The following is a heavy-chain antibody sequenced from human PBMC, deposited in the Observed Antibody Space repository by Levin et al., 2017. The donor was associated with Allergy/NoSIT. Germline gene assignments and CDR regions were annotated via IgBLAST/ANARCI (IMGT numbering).Heavy chain of an antibody. CDR3: AKDVDYDSSGYYYGY. CDR2: ISGSGGST. D-gene: IGHD3-22*01. Sequence: ASVKVSCAASGFTFSSYAMSWVRQAPGKGLEWVSAISGSGGSTYYADSVKGRFTISRDNSKNTLYLQMNSLRAEDTAVYYCAKDVDYDSSGYYYGYWGQGTLVTVSS. V-gene: IGHV3-23*01. CDR1: GFTFSSYA. J-gene: IGHJ4*02.